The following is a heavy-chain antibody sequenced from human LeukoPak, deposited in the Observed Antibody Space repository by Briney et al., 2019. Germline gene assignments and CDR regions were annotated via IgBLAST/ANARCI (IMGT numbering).Heavy chain of an antibody. D-gene: IGHD4-23*01. CDR1: DGSISSSSYY. V-gene: IGHV4-39*01. CDR3: ARHLGGNSNEWYFDL. J-gene: IGHJ2*01. CDR2: TYYSGST. Sequence: PPETPSLTCTVSDGSISSSSYYWGWIRQPPGKGLEWIGSTYYSGSTYSNPSFKSRVTIAVDTSKNQFSLKLSSVTAADTAVYYCARHLGGNSNEWYFDLCG.